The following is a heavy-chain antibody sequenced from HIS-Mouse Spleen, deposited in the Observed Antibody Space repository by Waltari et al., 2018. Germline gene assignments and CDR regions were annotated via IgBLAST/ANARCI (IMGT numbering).Heavy chain of an antibody. V-gene: IGHV3-23*01. CDR3: AKMDNYDFWSGLDY. D-gene: IGHD3-3*01. CDR1: GLTFIGVA. Sequence: VQLLASGGGLAQPGGSLRLSCAASGLTFIGVARSWVRQAPGKGLEWVSAISGGGGRTYSADSVKGRFTIARDNSKNTLYLQMNSLRAEDTAVYYCAKMDNYDFWSGLDYWGQGTLVTVSS. J-gene: IGHJ4*02. CDR2: ISGGGGRT.